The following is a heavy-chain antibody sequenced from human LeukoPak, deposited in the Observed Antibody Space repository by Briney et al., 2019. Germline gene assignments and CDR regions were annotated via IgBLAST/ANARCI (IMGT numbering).Heavy chain of an antibody. CDR1: GGPISSGGYS. CDR2: IYHSGST. CDR3: STSRDGYNYFDY. V-gene: IGHV4-30-2*01. D-gene: IGHD5-24*01. Sequence: SETLSLTCTVSGGPISSGGYSWSWIRQPPGKGLEWIGYIYHSGSTYYNPSLESRVTISLDRSKNQFSLKLSSVTAADTAVYYCSTSRDGYNYFDYWGQGTLVTVSS. J-gene: IGHJ4*02.